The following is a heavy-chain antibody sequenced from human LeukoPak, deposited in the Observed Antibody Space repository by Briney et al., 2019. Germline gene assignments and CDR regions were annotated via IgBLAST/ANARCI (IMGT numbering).Heavy chain of an antibody. D-gene: IGHD3-22*01. CDR2: FDPGDGET. V-gene: IGHV1-24*01. Sequence: ASVKVSCKVSGYTLTELSMHWVRQAPGKGLEWMGGFDPGDGETIYAQEFQGRVTMTEDTSTDTAYMELSSLRSEDTAVYYCATTGYSSGYSLDYWGQGTLVTVSS. CDR3: ATTGYSSGYSLDY. J-gene: IGHJ4*02. CDR1: GYTLTELS.